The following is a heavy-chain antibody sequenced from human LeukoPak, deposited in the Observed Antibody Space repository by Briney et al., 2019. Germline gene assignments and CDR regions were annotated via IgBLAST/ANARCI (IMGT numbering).Heavy chain of an antibody. V-gene: IGHV3-23*01. J-gene: IGHJ6*02. CDR2: ISGSGGST. Sequence: GGSLRLSCAASGFTFSSYAMSWVRQAPGKGLEWVSAISGSGGSTYYADSVKGRFAISRDNSKNTLYLQMNSLRAEDTAVYYCADGGITTVTTPYGRDVWGQGTTVTVSS. CDR3: ADGGITTVTTPYGRDV. CDR1: GFTFSSYA. D-gene: IGHD4-17*01.